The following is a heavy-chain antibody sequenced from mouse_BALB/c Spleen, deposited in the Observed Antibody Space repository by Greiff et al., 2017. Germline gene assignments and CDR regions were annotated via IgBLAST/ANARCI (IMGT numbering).Heavy chain of an antibody. CDR2: IWSGGST. Sequence: QVQLKESGPGLVQPSQSLSITCTVSGFSLTSYGVHWVRQSPGKGLEWLGVIWSGGSTDYNAAFISRLSISKDNSKSQVFFKMNSLQADDTAIYYWASRRLPLYYYAMDYWGQGTSVTVSS. J-gene: IGHJ4*01. V-gene: IGHV2-4-1*01. CDR1: GFSLTSYG. CDR3: ASRRLPLYYYAMDY. D-gene: IGHD1-2*01.